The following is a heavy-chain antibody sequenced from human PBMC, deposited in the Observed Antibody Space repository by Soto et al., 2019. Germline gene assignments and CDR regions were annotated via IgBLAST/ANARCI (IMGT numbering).Heavy chain of an antibody. D-gene: IGHD2-2*01. CDR3: VRIPDARGYMDV. CDR1: GFTFDDYA. CDR2: IVWNNGNI. Sequence: EVQLVESGGGLVQPGTSLRLSCAASGFTFDDYAMHWVRQAPGKGLEWVSCIVWNNGNIAYADSVKGRFIISRDNAKNSLYLPMNSLRTEDTALYDCVRIPDARGYMDVWGKGTTVTVSS. V-gene: IGHV3-9*01. J-gene: IGHJ6*03.